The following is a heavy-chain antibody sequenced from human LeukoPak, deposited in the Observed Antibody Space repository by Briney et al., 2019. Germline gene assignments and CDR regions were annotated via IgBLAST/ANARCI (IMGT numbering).Heavy chain of an antibody. CDR1: GFTFSSYW. CDR2: INSDGSST. J-gene: IGHJ5*02. D-gene: IGHD2-15*01. CDR3: AGLSVVVAATHWFDP. Sequence: GGSLRLSCAASGFTFSSYWMHWVRQAPGKGLVLVSRINSDGSSTSYADSVKGRFTISRGNDKNTLYLQMNSLRAEDTAVYYCAGLSVVVAATHWFDPWGQGTLVTVSS. V-gene: IGHV3-74*01.